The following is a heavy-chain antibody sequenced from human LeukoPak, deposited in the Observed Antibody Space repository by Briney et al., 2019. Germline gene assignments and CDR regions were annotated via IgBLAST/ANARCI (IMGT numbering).Heavy chain of an antibody. CDR1: GFTFSSYA. V-gene: IGHV3-23*01. Sequence: GGSLRISCAASGFTFSSYAMSWVRQAPGKGLEWVSAISGSGGSTYYADSVKGRFTISRDNSKNTLYLQMNSLRAEDTALYYCARDTGSGGDYWGQGTLVTVSS. CDR3: ARDTGSGGDY. CDR2: ISGSGGST. J-gene: IGHJ4*02. D-gene: IGHD1-1*01.